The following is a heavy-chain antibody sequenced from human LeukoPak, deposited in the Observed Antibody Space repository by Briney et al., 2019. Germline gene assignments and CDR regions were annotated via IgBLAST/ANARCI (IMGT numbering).Heavy chain of an antibody. CDR2: IKQDGSEK. CDR1: GFSFSVYA. Sequence: SGGSLRLSCVASGFSFSVYAMSWARQAPGKGLEWVANIKQDGSEKYYVDSVKGRFTISRDNAKNSLYLQMNSLRAEDTAVYYCARAGDFWSGYYTIFDYWGQGTLVTVSS. V-gene: IGHV3-7*01. J-gene: IGHJ4*02. CDR3: ARAGDFWSGYYTIFDY. D-gene: IGHD3-3*01.